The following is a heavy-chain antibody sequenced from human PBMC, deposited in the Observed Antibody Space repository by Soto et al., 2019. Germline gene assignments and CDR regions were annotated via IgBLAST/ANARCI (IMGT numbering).Heavy chain of an antibody. CDR1: GYTFTSYG. CDR3: ARVRIAARLDYYYYGMDV. CDR2: ISAYNGNT. J-gene: IGHJ6*02. Sequence: ASVKVSCKASGYTFTSYGISWVRQAPGQGLEWMGWISAYNGNTNYAQKLQGRVTMTTDTSTSTAYMELRSLRSDNTAVYYCARVRIAARLDYYYYGMDVWGQGSTVTVSS. D-gene: IGHD6-6*01. V-gene: IGHV1-18*01.